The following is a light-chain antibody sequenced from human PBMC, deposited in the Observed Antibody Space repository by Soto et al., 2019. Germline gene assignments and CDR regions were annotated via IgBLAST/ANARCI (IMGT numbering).Light chain of an antibody. CDR2: DAS. CDR3: QQRSNWPPYT. J-gene: IGKJ2*01. V-gene: IGKV3-11*01. CDR1: QSVNSN. Sequence: EIVMTQSPATLSVSPGERATLSCRASQSVNSNLAWYRQKPGQAPRLLISDASTRATGVPARFSGSGSGTDFTLTISSLEPEDFAVYYCQQRSNWPPYTFGQGTKLEIK.